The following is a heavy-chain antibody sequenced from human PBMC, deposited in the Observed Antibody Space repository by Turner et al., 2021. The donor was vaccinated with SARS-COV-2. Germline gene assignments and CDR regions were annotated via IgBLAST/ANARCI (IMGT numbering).Heavy chain of an antibody. D-gene: IGHD1-26*01. J-gene: IGHJ3*02. CDR2: ISGNSGRI. V-gene: IGHV3-48*02. CDR3: ARDQWEPVHDAFDI. CDR1: GFPVRRPT. Sequence: DVQLVESGGGLAQPGGSLEPSCAASGFPVRRPTINLVRQAQGKGLEWIASISGNSGRINYADSVQGRFTVSRDNAQNSVHLQMDSLRHEDTAMYYCARDQWEPVHDAFDIWGQGTKVTVSS.